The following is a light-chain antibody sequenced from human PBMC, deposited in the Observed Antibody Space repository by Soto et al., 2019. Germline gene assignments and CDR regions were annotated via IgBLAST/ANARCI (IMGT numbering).Light chain of an antibody. J-gene: IGKJ3*01. CDR2: AAS. V-gene: IGKV1-16*01. Sequence: DIDMTQYPYSLSASVGDRVTITCRASQGISNYLAWFQQKPGKAPKSLIYAASNLQGGVPSRFSGSGSGTSFTLTIGSLQPEDFVTYFSKESTSYPLTFGAGTKVDI. CDR1: QGISNY. CDR3: KESTSYPLT.